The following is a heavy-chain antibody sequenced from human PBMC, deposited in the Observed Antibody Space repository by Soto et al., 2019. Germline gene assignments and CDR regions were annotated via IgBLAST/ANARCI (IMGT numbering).Heavy chain of an antibody. CDR1: GGSISRGGYS. V-gene: IGHV4-30-2*01. J-gene: IGHJ4*02. D-gene: IGHD3-9*01. CDR3: ASGFLRYFDWLLPDY. CDR2: IYHSGST. Sequence: SEALSLTCAVSGGSISRGGYSWSWIRQPPGKGLEWIGYIYHSGSTNYNPSLKSRVTISVDKSKNQFSLKLSSVTAADTAVYYCASGFLRYFDWLLPDYWGQGTLVTVSS.